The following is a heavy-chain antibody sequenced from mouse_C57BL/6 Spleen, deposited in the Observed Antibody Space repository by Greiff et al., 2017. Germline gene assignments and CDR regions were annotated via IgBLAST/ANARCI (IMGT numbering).Heavy chain of an antibody. CDR3: ARGGDGYFDY. D-gene: IGHD2-3*01. Sequence: VQLKESGAELVKPGASVKLSCTASGFNIKDYYMHWVKQRTEQGLEWIGRIDPEDGETKYAPKCQGKATITADTSSNTAYLQLSSLTSEDTAVYYCARGGDGYFDYWGQGTTLTVSS. CDR1: GFNIKDYY. J-gene: IGHJ2*01. CDR2: IDPEDGET. V-gene: IGHV14-2*01.